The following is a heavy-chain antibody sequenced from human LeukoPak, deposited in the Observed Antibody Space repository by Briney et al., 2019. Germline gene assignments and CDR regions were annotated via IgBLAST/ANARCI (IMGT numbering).Heavy chain of an antibody. CDR2: MNPNSGNT. Sequence: ASVKVSCKASGYTFTSYDINWVRQATGQGLEWMGWMNPNSGNTGYAQKFQGRVTMTRNTSISTAYMELSSLRSEDTAVYYCAIRKRLRFLEWLKTDDRYNWFDPWGQGTLATVSS. D-gene: IGHD3-3*01. V-gene: IGHV1-8*01. CDR3: AIRKRLRFLEWLKTDDRYNWFDP. CDR1: GYTFTSYD. J-gene: IGHJ5*02.